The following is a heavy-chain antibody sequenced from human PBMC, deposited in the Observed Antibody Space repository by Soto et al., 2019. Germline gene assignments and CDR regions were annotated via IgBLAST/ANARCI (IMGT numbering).Heavy chain of an antibody. D-gene: IGHD5-18*01. J-gene: IGHJ4*02. CDR2: IKQDGSEK. Sequence: GGSLRLSCAASGFPFSSYWMSWVRQAPGKGLEWVANIKQDGSEKYYVDSVKGRFTISRDNAKNSLYLQMNSLRAEDTAVYYCARYQELDTAMVSSFDYWGQGTLVTVSS. CDR1: GFPFSSYW. V-gene: IGHV3-7*05. CDR3: ARYQELDTAMVSSFDY.